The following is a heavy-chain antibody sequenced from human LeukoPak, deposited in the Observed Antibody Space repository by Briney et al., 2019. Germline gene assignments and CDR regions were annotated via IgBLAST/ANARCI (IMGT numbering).Heavy chain of an antibody. CDR2: MNPNSGNT. V-gene: IGHV1-8*01. J-gene: IGHJ5*02. D-gene: IGHD6-13*01. CDR1: GYTFTSYD. CDR3: ARGRSSSWANWFDP. Sequence: GASVKVSCKASGYTFTSYDINWVRQATGQGLEWMGWMNPNSGNTGSAQKFQGRVTMTRNTSMSTSYMELTSLRSEDTAVYYCARGRSSSWANWFDPWGQGTLVTVSS.